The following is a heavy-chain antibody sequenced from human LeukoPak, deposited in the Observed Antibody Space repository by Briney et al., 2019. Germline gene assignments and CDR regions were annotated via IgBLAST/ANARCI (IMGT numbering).Heavy chain of an antibody. J-gene: IGHJ4*02. Sequence: SETLSLTCTVSGGSISGYYWSWIRQPPGKGLEWIGYIYYSGSTNYNPSLKSRVTISVDTSKNQFSLKLSSVTAADTAVYYCARAMIVEEGFDYWGQGTLVTVSS. D-gene: IGHD3-22*01. CDR1: GGSISGYY. CDR3: ARAMIVEEGFDY. CDR2: IYYSGST. V-gene: IGHV4-59*01.